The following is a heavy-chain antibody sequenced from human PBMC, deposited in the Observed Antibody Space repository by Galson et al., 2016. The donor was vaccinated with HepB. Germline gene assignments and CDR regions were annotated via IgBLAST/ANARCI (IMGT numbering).Heavy chain of an antibody. J-gene: IGHJ6*02. Sequence: ETLSLTCTVSGASISGYYLSWIRQPPGKGLGWIGYIYYSGRTNYNPSLKSRVTISVDTSKNQFSLKLSSVTAADTAVYYCARDDSGGWYGFHYGMDVRGQGTTVTVSS. CDR1: GASISGYY. CDR2: IYYSGRT. V-gene: IGHV4-59*01. D-gene: IGHD6-19*01. CDR3: ARDDSGGWYGFHYGMDV.